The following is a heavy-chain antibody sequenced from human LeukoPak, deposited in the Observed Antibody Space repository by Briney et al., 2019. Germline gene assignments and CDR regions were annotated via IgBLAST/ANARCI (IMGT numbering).Heavy chain of an antibody. V-gene: IGHV3-74*03. D-gene: IGHD3-9*01. CDR3: ARDLDWILFDY. CDR1: GFSFSKYW. J-gene: IGHJ4*02. Sequence: GGSLRLSCAASGFSFSKYWMHWVPQAPGKGLVWVSRIRPEGTTSAYADSVKGRFTISRDNAKNTLFLQMNSLSAEDTAVYYCARDLDWILFDYWGQGTLVTVSS. CDR2: IRPEGTTS.